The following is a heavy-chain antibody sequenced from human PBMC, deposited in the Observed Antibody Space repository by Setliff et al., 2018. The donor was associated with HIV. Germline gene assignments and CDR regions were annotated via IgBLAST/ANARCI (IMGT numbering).Heavy chain of an antibody. CDR3: ARDRGYTIVGAAEGDH. CDR1: GLTFKNYW. J-gene: IGHJ4*02. D-gene: IGHD1-26*01. V-gene: IGHV3-74*01. Sequence: GVSLRLSCAAPGLTFKNYWIHWVRQAPGKGLVWVSRINADSSSTTYADSVKGRFTISRDNAKNTVYLQMNSLRAEDTAVYYCARDRGYTIVGAAEGDHWGQGSLVTVSS. CDR2: INADSSST.